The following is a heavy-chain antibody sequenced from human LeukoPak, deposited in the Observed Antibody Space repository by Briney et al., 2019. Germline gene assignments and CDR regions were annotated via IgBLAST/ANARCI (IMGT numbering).Heavy chain of an antibody. CDR2: IRYDGSNK. V-gene: IGHV3-30*02. CDR1: GFTFSSYG. CDR3: AKDRFGIVVVPAVSYYFDY. Sequence: PGGSLRPSCAASGFTFSSYGMHWVRQAPGKGLEWVAFIRYDGSNKYYADSVKGRFTISRDNSKNTLYLQMNSLRAEDTAVYYCAKDRFGIVVVPAVSYYFDYWGQGTLVTVSS. J-gene: IGHJ4*02. D-gene: IGHD2-2*01.